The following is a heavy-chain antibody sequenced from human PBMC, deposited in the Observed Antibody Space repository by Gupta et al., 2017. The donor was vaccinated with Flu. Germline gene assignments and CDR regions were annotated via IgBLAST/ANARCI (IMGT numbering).Heavy chain of an antibody. CDR2: IASDGSHK. D-gene: IGHD5-12*01. V-gene: IGHV3-30*18. Sequence: QMQLVESGGGVVQFGTSLRLSCAASGFTFSSYGMHWVRQAPGKGLEWVADIASDGSHKDYADSVRGRFTISRDNSKNTLSLEMDSLRVEDTAVYYCAKDGPWTAICPYYCYYMDVWGKGTTVTVSS. CDR1: GFTFSSYG. J-gene: IGHJ6*03. CDR3: AKDGPWTAICPYYCYYMDV.